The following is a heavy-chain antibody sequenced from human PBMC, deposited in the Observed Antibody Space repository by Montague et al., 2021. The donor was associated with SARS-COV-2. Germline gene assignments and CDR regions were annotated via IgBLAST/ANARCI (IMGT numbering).Heavy chain of an antibody. CDR2: IYHSGST. V-gene: IGHV4-4*02. D-gene: IGHD6-19*01. CDR1: GGSISGSNR. J-gene: IGHJ4*02. CDR3: ARDRPRSSGWPYYFDY. Sequence: SETLSLTCAVSGGSISGSNRWSWVRQPPGKGLEWIGEIYHSGSTXYNPSLKSRVTISVDKSKNQFSLKLSSVTAADTAVYYCARDRPRSSGWPYYFDYWGQGTLVTVSS.